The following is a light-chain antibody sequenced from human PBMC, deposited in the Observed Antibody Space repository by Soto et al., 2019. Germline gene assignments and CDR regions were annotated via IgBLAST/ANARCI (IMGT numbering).Light chain of an antibody. CDR2: GAS. Sequence: IMMTQAPATLSVSPGKRATISCSSIQSVSSNLAWYQQTPGQAPRLLIYGASTRATGIPARFSGSGSVTDFTLTISSLEPEDFAVYYCQQRSNWPPRPITFGQGTRLEIK. CDR1: QSVSSN. V-gene: IGKV3-11*01. CDR3: QQRSNWPPRPIT. J-gene: IGKJ5*01.